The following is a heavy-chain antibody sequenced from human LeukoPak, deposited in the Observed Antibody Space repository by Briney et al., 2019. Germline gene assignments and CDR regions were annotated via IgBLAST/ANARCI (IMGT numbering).Heavy chain of an antibody. CDR2: INHGGST. Sequence: SETLSLTCAVEGGSVSGYYWSWIRQPPGKGLEWIGEINHGGSTNYHPSLKGRASMSVDTSKNQFSLKLTSVPAPDTPVYYCPRALAGHHFDYWAREPWSPSPQ. CDR3: PRALAGHHFDY. J-gene: IGHJ4*02. V-gene: IGHV4-34*01. CDR1: GGSVSGYY.